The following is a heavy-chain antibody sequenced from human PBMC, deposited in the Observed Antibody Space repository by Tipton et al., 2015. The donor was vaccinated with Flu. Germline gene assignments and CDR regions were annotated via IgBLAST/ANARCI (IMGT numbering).Heavy chain of an antibody. CDR2: IYPGDSDT. V-gene: IGHV5-51*07. CDR3: ARQRGPENYYNEFDY. D-gene: IGHD3-10*01. CDR1: GYSFSIYW. J-gene: IGHJ4*02. Sequence: QLVQSGVEVKKAGESLKISCKGSGYSFSIYWIGWEHQMPGKGLEWMGIIYPGDSDTRYSPSFQGQVTISVDQSISTAYLQWSSLMASDTAMFYCARQRGPENYYNEFDYWGQVTLVTVSS.